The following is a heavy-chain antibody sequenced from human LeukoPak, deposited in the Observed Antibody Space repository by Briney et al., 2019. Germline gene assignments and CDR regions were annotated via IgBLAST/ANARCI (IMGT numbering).Heavy chain of an antibody. Sequence: PGGSLRLSCAASGFTFSSYGMHWVRQAPGKGLEWVAFIRYYGSNKYYADSVKGRFTISRDNSKNKLYLQMNSLRAEATAVYYCAKASVGATDYYYYYMDVWGKGTTVTVSS. CDR1: GFTFSSYG. D-gene: IGHD1-26*01. J-gene: IGHJ6*03. V-gene: IGHV3-30*02. CDR2: IRYYGSNK. CDR3: AKASVGATDYYYYYMDV.